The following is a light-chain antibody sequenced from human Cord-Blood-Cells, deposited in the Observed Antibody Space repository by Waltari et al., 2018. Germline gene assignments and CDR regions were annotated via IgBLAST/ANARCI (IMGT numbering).Light chain of an antibody. V-gene: IGKV1-9*01. CDR2: ATS. Sequence: DIQLTQSPSFLSASVGARVTITCLASQGISSYLAWYQQKPGKARQLLIYATSTLQSRLPSRFSGMGSGTEFTLTISSVQPEDFGTYYCPQRNSYPRTFGQGTKVEIK. J-gene: IGKJ1*01. CDR3: PQRNSYPRT. CDR1: QGISSY.